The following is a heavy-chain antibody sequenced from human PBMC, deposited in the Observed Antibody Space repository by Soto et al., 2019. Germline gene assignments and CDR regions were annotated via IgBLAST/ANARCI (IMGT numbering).Heavy chain of an antibody. Sequence: EVQLVESGGGLVQPGGSLRLSCAASGFTFSTYWMHWIRQVPGKGLEWVSRINSDASHTYYADSVKGRFTISRDNAKNTLHLEMTSLRAEDTAVYYCVRDGHCIPTSCYGNWSDPWGQGTLVTVSS. V-gene: IGHV3-74*01. CDR3: VRDGHCIPTSCYGNWSDP. D-gene: IGHD2-2*01. CDR2: INSDASHT. CDR1: GFTFSTYW. J-gene: IGHJ5*02.